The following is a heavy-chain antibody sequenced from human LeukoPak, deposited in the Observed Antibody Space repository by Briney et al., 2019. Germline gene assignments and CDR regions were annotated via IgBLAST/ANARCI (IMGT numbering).Heavy chain of an antibody. V-gene: IGHV1-8*03. D-gene: IGHD1-26*01. CDR1: GYTFTSYD. J-gene: IGHJ4*02. CDR2: MNPNSGNT. Sequence: ASVKVSCKASGYTFTSYDINWVRQATGQGLEWMGWMNPNSGNTGYAQKFQGRVTITRNTSISTAYMELSSLRAEDTAVYYCARVSILGATPDFDYWGQGTLVTVSS. CDR3: ARVSILGATPDFDY.